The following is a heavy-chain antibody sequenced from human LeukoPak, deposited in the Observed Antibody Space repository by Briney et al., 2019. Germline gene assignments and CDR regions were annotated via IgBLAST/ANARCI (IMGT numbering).Heavy chain of an antibody. CDR1: GDSVSSNSAA. CDR3: ARGVPAAFHGAFDY. D-gene: IGHD2-2*01. J-gene: IGHJ4*02. CDR2: TYYRSKWYN. Sequence: SQTLSLTCAISGDSVSSNSAAWNWIRQSPSRGLEWLGRTYYRSKWYNDYAVSVKSRITINPDTSKNQFSLQPNSVTPEDTAVYYCARGVPAAFHGAFDYWGQGTLVTVSS. V-gene: IGHV6-1*01.